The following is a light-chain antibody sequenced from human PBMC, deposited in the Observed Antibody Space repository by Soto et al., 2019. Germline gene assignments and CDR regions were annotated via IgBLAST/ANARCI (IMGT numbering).Light chain of an antibody. J-gene: IGLJ1*01. CDR2: EDI. V-gene: IGLV2-23*01. CDR1: SSVVGSYSL. Sequence: QSVLTQPASVSGSPGQSITTSCTGTSSVVGSYSLLSWYQHHPGKAPKLIIYEDIKGPSGVSNRFSGSKSGNTASLRISGLQAEDEADYYCYTHAGGSTYLFGTGTKVTVL. CDR3: YTHAGGSTYL.